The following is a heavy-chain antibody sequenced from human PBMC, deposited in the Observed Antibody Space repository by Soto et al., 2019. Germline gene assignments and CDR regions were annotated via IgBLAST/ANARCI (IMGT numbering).Heavy chain of an antibody. CDR2: TYYRSKWYN. V-gene: IGHV6-1*01. Sequence: SPTLSLTCAISGDSVSSNSAAWNWIRQSPSRGLEWLGRTYYRSKWYNDYAVSVKSRITINPDTSKNQFSLQLNSVTPEDTAVYYCAREVAARLDYYYYGMDVWGQGTTVTVSS. J-gene: IGHJ6*02. D-gene: IGHD6-6*01. CDR3: AREVAARLDYYYYGMDV. CDR1: GDSVSSNSAA.